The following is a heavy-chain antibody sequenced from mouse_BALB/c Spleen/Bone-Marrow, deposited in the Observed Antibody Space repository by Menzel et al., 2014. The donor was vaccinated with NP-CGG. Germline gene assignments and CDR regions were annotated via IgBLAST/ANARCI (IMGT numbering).Heavy chain of an antibody. CDR1: GYTFTEYT. Sequence: EVKLAESGPELVKPGASVKISCKTSGYTFTEYTMHWVKQSHGKSLEWIGGINPNNGGTSYNQKFKGKATLTVDKSSSTAYMELRSLTSEDSAVYYCARSYGYERSWFAYWGQGTLVTVSA. V-gene: IGHV1-18*01. D-gene: IGHD2-2*01. CDR2: INPNNGGT. CDR3: ARSYGYERSWFAY. J-gene: IGHJ3*01.